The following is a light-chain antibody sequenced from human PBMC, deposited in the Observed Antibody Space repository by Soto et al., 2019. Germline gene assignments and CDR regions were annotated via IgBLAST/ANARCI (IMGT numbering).Light chain of an antibody. Sequence: DLQMTQSPSSLSASVGDRVTITCRASQSISSYLNWYQQKPGKAPKLLIYAASNLQSGVPSRFSGSGSGTDFTLTISSLQSEDSAVYYCHQYNSWPRGTFGPGTKVEIK. CDR3: HQYNSWPRGT. CDR1: QSISSY. J-gene: IGKJ3*01. V-gene: IGKV1-39*01. CDR2: AAS.